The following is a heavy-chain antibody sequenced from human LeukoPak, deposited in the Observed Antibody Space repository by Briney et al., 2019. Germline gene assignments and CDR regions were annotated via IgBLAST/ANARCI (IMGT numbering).Heavy chain of an antibody. Sequence: SETLSLTCAVYGGSLSGYYWSWIRQPPGKGLEGIGEINHSGSTNYNPSLKSRVTISVDTSKNQFSLKLSPVTAADTAVYYCARSGYSYGTGWFDPWGQGTLVTASS. J-gene: IGHJ5*02. CDR1: GGSLSGYY. CDR2: INHSGST. D-gene: IGHD5-18*01. CDR3: ARSGYSYGTGWFDP. V-gene: IGHV4-34*01.